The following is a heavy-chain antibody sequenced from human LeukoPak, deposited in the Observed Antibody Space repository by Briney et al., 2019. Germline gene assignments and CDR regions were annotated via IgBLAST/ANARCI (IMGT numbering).Heavy chain of an antibody. CDR2: IYYSGST. D-gene: IGHD3-3*01. Sequence: SETLSLTCTVSGGSISSYYWSWIRQPPGKGLEWIGYIYYSGSTNYNPSLKSRVTISVDTSKNQFSLKLSSVTAADTAVYYCARSYDFWSGYSFYWGQGTLVTASS. V-gene: IGHV4-59*01. CDR1: GGSISSYY. J-gene: IGHJ4*02. CDR3: ARSYDFWSGYSFY.